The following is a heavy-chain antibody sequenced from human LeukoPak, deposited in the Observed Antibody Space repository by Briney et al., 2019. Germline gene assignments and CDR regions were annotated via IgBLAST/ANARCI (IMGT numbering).Heavy chain of an antibody. CDR1: GFTLSSYW. Sequence: PGGSLRLSCAASGFTLSSYWMHWVRQAPGKGLVWVSLISGDGSSTSYADSVKGRFTISRDNAKNTLYLQMNSLRAEDTAVYYCARDRGYTQDYWGQGTLVTVSS. D-gene: IGHD5-12*01. CDR2: ISGDGSST. J-gene: IGHJ4*02. CDR3: ARDRGYTQDY. V-gene: IGHV3-74*01.